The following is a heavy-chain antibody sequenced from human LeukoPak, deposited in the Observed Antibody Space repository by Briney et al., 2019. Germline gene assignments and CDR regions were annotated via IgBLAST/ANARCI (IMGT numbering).Heavy chain of an antibody. CDR1: GFTFGAYA. Sequence: PGGSLRLSCTASGFTFGAYAMSWVRQAPGKGLEGVGVIRSKAYGGTTEYAASVKGRFTISRDDSKSVAYLQMNSLKTEDTAVYYCTRGVDTAMAITLVYFDYWGQGTLVTVSS. J-gene: IGHJ4*02. CDR3: TRGVDTAMAITLVYFDY. D-gene: IGHD5-18*01. CDR2: IRSKAYGGTT. V-gene: IGHV3-49*04.